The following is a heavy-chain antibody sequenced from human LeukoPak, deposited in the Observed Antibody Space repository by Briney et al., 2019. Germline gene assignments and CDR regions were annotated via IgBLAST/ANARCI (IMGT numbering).Heavy chain of an antibody. CDR3: AKGGVDPHPIY. Sequence: GGSLRLSCTASGFTVSSNYMSWVCQAPGKGLEWLSVIYSGGNTYYADSVKGRFTISRDNSKNTVYLQMNSLRAEDTAVYYCAKGGVDPHPIYWGRGTLVTVSS. D-gene: IGHD5-12*01. J-gene: IGHJ4*02. CDR1: GFTVSSNY. CDR2: IYSGGNT. V-gene: IGHV3-53*01.